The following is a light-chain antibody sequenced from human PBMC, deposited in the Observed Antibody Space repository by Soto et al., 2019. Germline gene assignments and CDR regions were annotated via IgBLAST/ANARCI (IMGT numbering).Light chain of an antibody. J-gene: IGKJ1*01. Sequence: DIVMTQSPDSLAVSLGERATINCKSSQSVLYSSNNQNYLAWYQQRPGQPPKLLIYRASTRESGVPDRFSGSGSGTDFTLTISSLQAEDGAVYYCQQYYSTPRTFGQGTKVDIK. V-gene: IGKV4-1*01. CDR1: QSVLYSSNNQNY. CDR2: RAS. CDR3: QQYYSTPRT.